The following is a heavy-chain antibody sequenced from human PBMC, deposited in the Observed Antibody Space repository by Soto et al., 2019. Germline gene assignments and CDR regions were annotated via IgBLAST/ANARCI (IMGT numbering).Heavy chain of an antibody. CDR2: MKHSGGT. Sequence: SETLSLTCAVYGGSFSGYYWSWIRQPPGKGLEWVGDMKHSGGTNYNPSLKSRVTISVDTSKNQFSLKLSSVTAADTAVYYCASAAHSDDYYFDNRGHRTAVTISS. J-gene: IGHJ4*01. CDR3: ASAAHSDDYYFDN. D-gene: IGHD4-17*01. CDR1: GGSFSGYY. V-gene: IGHV4-34*01.